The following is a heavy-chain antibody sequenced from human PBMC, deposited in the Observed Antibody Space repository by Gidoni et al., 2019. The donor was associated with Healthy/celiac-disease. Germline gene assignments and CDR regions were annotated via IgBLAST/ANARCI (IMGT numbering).Heavy chain of an antibody. CDR2: ISYDGSNK. CDR1: GFPFSSHS. Sequence: QVQLVESGGSVVQPGRSLRLSCAASGFPFSSHSMHWFPQAPGKGLEWVAVISYDGSNKYYADSVKGRFTISRDNSKNTLYLQMNSLRAEDTAVYYCARDRVCPYCGGDYPYYYYGMDVWGQGTTVTVSS. D-gene: IGHD2-21*02. CDR3: ARDRVCPYCGGDYPYYYYGMDV. V-gene: IGHV3-30-3*01. J-gene: IGHJ6*02.